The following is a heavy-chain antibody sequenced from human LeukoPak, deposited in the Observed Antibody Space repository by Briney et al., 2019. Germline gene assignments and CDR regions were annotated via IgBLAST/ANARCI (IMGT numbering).Heavy chain of an antibody. CDR1: GGSISSYY. V-gene: IGHV4-4*07. Sequence: PSETLSLTCTVSGGSISSYYWSWVRQPAGKGLEWIGRIYTTGTTNYNPSLKSRVTISVDKSKNQFSLKVSSVTAADTAVYYCARDAVAGVGLNYFDFWGQGTLVTVSP. J-gene: IGHJ4*02. CDR3: ARDAVAGVGLNYFDF. D-gene: IGHD6-19*01. CDR2: IYTTGTT.